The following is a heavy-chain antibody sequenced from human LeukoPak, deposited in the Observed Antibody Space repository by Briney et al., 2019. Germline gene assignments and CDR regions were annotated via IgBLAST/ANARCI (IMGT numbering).Heavy chain of an antibody. V-gene: IGHV4-59*01. CDR1: GGSISSYY. CDR3: ARDGYYYDSSGY. J-gene: IGHJ4*02. CDR2: IYYSGST. Sequence: SETLSLTCTVSGGSISSYYWSWIRQPPGKGLEWIGYIYYSGSTNYNPSLKSRVTISVDTSKNQCSLKLRSVTAAGTAVYYCARDGYYYDSSGYWGQGTLVTLSS. D-gene: IGHD3-22*01.